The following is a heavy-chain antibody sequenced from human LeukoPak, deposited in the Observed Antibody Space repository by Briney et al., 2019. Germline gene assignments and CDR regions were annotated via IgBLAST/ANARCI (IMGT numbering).Heavy chain of an antibody. Sequence: PGRSLRLSCAASGYTFSSYAMHWVRQAPGKGLEWVAVISYDGSNKYYADSVKGRFTISRDNAKNSLYLQMNSLRAEDTAVYYCAREYADTAMVRWGQGTLLTVSS. CDR3: AREYADTAMVR. CDR1: GYTFSSYA. CDR2: ISYDGSNK. V-gene: IGHV3-30-3*01. D-gene: IGHD5-18*01. J-gene: IGHJ4*02.